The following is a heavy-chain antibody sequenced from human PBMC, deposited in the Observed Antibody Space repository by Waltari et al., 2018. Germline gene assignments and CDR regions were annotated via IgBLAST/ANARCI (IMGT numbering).Heavy chain of an antibody. Sequence: VQLQQSGPGLVTPSPTLPLTCVISGDSVSSNSAAWNGIRQSPSRGLEWLGRTYYRSKWYNDYAVSVKSRITITPDTSKTQFSLQLNSVTPEDTAVYYCARGNWCDPWGQGTLVTVSS. V-gene: IGHV6-1*01. CDR3: ARGNWCDP. CDR2: TYYRSKWYN. CDR1: GDSVSSNSAA. J-gene: IGHJ5*02.